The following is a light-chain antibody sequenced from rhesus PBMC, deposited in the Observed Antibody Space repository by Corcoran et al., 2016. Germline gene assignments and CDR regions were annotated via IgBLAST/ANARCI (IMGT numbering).Light chain of an antibody. CDR1: SSNIGCNS. CDR2: YID. J-gene: IGLJ6*01. V-gene: IGLV1-60*01. CDR3: AAWDNSLNVDV. Sequence: QSVLTQPPSASEAPRKSVTSSCYGSSSNIGCNSVSWYQQLPETAPKLLIYYIDRRASGVSDRCSGSKSGPSASLAISGLQSEDEVDYYCAAWDNSLNVDVFGSGTKLTVL.